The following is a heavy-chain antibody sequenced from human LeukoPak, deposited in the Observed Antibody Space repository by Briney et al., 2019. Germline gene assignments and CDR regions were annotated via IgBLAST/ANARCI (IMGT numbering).Heavy chain of an antibody. CDR1: GYTFTSYA. D-gene: IGHD4-17*01. Sequence: ASVKVSCKASGYTFTSYAMHWVRQAPGQRLEWMGWINAGNGNTKYSQEFQGRVTITRDTSASTAYMELSSLRSEDMAVYYCARDSSKYGAFDYWGQGTLVTVSS. CDR3: ARDSSKYGAFDY. CDR2: INAGNGNT. J-gene: IGHJ4*02. V-gene: IGHV1-3*03.